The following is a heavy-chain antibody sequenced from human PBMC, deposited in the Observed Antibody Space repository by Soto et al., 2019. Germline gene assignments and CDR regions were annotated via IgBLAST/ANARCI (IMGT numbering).Heavy chain of an antibody. CDR2: IYYSGST. J-gene: IGHJ4*02. D-gene: IGHD6-6*01. V-gene: IGHV4-30-4*01. CDR1: GGSISSGDYY. Sequence: SETLSLTCTVSGGSISSGDYYWSWIRQPPGKGLEWIGYIYYSGSTYYNPSLKSRVTISVDTSKNQFSLKLSSVTAADTAVYYCARDNNRWAEYSSSPHFDYRGQGTLVTVSS. CDR3: ARDNNRWAEYSSSPHFDY.